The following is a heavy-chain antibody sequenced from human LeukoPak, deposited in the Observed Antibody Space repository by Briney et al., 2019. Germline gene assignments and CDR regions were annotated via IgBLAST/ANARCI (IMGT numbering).Heavy chain of an antibody. CDR1: GYSFTSYW. J-gene: IGHJ6*02. Sequence: GESLKISCKGSGYSFTSYWIGWVRQMPGKGLEWMGIIYPGDSDTRYSPSFQGQVTISADKSISTAYLQWSSLKASDTAMYYCARHEGMEYYGSGSYSYYYGMDVWGQGTTVTVSS. CDR3: ARHEGMEYYGSGSYSYYYGMDV. CDR2: IYPGDSDT. D-gene: IGHD3-10*01. V-gene: IGHV5-51*01.